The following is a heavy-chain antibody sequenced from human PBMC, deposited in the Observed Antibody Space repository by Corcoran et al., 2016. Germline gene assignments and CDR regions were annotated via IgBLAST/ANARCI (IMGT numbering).Heavy chain of an antibody. CDR2: INHSGST. V-gene: IGHV4-34*01. Sequence: QVQLQQWGAGLLKPSETLSLTCAVYGGSFSGYYWSWIRQPPGKGLEWIGEINHSGSTNYNPSLKSRVTISVDPSKNQFSLKLSSVTAADTAVYYCARDYGDYVNYYYYYGMDVWGQGTTVTVSS. D-gene: IGHD4-17*01. CDR3: ARDYGDYVNYYYYYGMDV. J-gene: IGHJ6*02. CDR1: GGSFSGYY.